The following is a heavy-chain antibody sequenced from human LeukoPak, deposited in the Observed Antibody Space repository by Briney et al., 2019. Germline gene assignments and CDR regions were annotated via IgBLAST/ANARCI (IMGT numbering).Heavy chain of an antibody. D-gene: IGHD5-18*01. CDR3: ASGYSYGYEGYYGMDV. V-gene: IGHV1-69*04. J-gene: IGHJ6*02. CDR2: IIPILGIA. Sequence: SVKVSCKASGGTFSSYAISWVRQAPGQGLEWMGRIIPILGIANYAQKFQGRVTITADKPTSTAYMELSSLRSEDTAVYYCASGYSYGYEGYYGMDVWGQGTTVTVSS. CDR1: GGTFSSYA.